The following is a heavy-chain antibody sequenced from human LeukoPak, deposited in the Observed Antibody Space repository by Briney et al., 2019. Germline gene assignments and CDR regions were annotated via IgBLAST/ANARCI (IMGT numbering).Heavy chain of an antibody. D-gene: IGHD2-21*01. V-gene: IGHV4-4*07. CDR3: ARGGTYCGGDCFDY. J-gene: IGHJ4*02. CDR2: IYTSGST. CDR1: GGSISIYY. Sequence: SETLSLTCTVSGGSISIYYWIWIRQPAGKGLEWIGRIYTSGSTNYNPSLKSRVAMSVDTSKNQFSLQLNSVTPEDTAVYYCARGGTYCGGDCFDYWGQGTLVTVSS.